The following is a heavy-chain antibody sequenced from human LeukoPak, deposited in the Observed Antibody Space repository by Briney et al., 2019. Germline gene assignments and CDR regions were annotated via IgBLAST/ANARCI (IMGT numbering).Heavy chain of an antibody. J-gene: IGHJ3*02. CDR1: GGTFSSYA. V-gene: IGHV1-69*05. Sequence: GASVKVSCKASGGTFSSYAISWVRQAPGQGLEWMGGIIPIFGTANYAQKFQGRVTMTRNTSISTAYMELSSLRSEDTAVYYCARAPSGGRPQARKGCRRAFDIWGQGTMVTVSS. CDR3: ARAPSGGRPQARKGCRRAFDI. CDR2: IIPIFGTA. D-gene: IGHD2-15*01.